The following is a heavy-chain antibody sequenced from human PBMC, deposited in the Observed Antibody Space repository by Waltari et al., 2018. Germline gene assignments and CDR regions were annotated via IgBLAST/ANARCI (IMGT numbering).Heavy chain of an antibody. Sequence: EVQLVESGGGLVQPGGSLRLSCAASGFTFSSYWMSWVRQAPGKGLEWVANIKQDGSEKYYVDSVKGRFTISRDNAKNSLYLQMNSLRAEDTAVYYCARVPWVGLVINPPYFDYWGQGTLVTVSS. J-gene: IGHJ4*02. V-gene: IGHV3-7*01. CDR1: GFTFSSYW. CDR2: IKQDGSEK. CDR3: ARVPWVGLVINPPYFDY. D-gene: IGHD3-9*01.